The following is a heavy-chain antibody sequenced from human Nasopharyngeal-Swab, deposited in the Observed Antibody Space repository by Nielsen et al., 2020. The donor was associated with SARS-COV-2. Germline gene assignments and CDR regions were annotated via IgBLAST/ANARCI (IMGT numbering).Heavy chain of an antibody. CDR3: ARQAARGYSGYDYGLNWYYYYGMDV. CDR2: INHSGST. V-gene: IGHV4-34*01. CDR1: GGSFSGYY. D-gene: IGHD5-12*01. Sequence: SETLSLTCAVYGGSFSGYYWNWIRQSPGNGLEWIGEINHSGSTSNNPSLKSRVTISVDMSKNQFSLRLTSVTAADTAVYYCARQAARGYSGYDYGLNWYYYYGMDVWGQGTTVTVSS. J-gene: IGHJ6*02.